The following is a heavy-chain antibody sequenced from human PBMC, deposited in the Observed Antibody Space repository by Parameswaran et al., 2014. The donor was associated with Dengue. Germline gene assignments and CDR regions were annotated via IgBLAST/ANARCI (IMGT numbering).Heavy chain of an antibody. Sequence: VRQAPGKGLEWVSAISGSGGSTYYAGSVKGRFTISRDNSKNTLYLQMNSLRAEDTAVYYCAKGLAVAGTGIRDAFDIWGQGTMVTVSS. J-gene: IGHJ3*02. V-gene: IGHV3-23*01. CDR3: AKGLAVAGTGIRDAFDI. CDR2: ISGSGGST. D-gene: IGHD6-19*01.